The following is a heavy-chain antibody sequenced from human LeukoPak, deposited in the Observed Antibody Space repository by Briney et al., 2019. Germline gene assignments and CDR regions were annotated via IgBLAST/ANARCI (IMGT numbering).Heavy chain of an antibody. CDR2: IYYSGST. Sequence: SETLSLTCTVSGGSISSYYWSWLRQPPGKGLEWIGYIYYSGSTNYNPSLKSRVTISVDTSKNQFSLKLSSVTAADTAVYYCARESDYGDYGAFDIWGQGTMVTVSS. J-gene: IGHJ3*02. CDR3: ARESDYGDYGAFDI. V-gene: IGHV4-59*01. D-gene: IGHD4-17*01. CDR1: GGSISSYY.